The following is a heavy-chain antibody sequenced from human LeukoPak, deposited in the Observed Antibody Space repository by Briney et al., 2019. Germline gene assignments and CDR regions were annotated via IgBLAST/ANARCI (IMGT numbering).Heavy chain of an antibody. Sequence: PSETLSLTCAVSGGXISGSVCWSWVRQPPGKGLEWIGEIYHRGNTNYNPSLKSRVTISLDESQNRFSLNLISVTAADTAVYYCAGQGGFYLDHWGQGILVTVSS. CDR1: GGXISGSVC. V-gene: IGHV4-4*02. CDR3: AGQGGFYLDH. D-gene: IGHD3-16*01. CDR2: IYHRGNT. J-gene: IGHJ5*02.